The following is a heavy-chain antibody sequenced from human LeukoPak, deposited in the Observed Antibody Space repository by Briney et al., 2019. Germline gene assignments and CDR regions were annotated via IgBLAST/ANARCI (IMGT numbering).Heavy chain of an antibody. CDR2: IYTSGST. CDR1: GGSISSYY. J-gene: IGHJ3*02. CDR3: ARLPYCSSTSCPDAFDI. Sequence: PSETLSLTCSVSGGSISSYYWSWIRQPAGKGLEWIGRIYTSGSTNYNPSLKSRVTMSVDTSKNQFSLKLSSVTAADTAVYYCARLPYCSSTSCPDAFDIRGQGTMVTVSS. D-gene: IGHD2-2*01. V-gene: IGHV4-4*07.